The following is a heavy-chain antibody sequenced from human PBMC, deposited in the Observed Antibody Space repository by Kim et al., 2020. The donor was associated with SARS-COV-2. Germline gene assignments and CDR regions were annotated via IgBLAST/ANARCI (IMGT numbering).Heavy chain of an antibody. J-gene: IGHJ6*02. CDR3: VSGGGGSRLPGNYYYYGMDV. D-gene: IGHD2-15*01. CDR2: IIPIFGTA. V-gene: IGHV1-69*13. CDR1: GGTFSSYA. Sequence: SVKVSCKASGGTFSSYAISWVRQAPGQGLEWMGGIIPIFGTANYAQKFQGRVTITADESTSTAYMELSSLRSEDTAVYYCVSGGGGSRLPGNYYYYGMDVWGQGTTVTVSS.